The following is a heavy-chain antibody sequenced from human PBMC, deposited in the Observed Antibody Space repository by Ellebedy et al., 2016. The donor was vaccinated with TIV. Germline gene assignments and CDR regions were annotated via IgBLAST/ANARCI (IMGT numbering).Heavy chain of an antibody. V-gene: IGHV3-7*01. CDR2: INQDGSER. J-gene: IGHJ4*02. CDR1: GFTFSNYW. D-gene: IGHD1-1*01. Sequence: GESLKISCAASGFTFSNYWMTWVRQAPGKGLEWVANINQDGSERNYVDSVKGRFAISRDNAKNSLYLQMNSLGDEDTAVYYCAKGVRTGTDRAYFDYWGQGMLVTVSS. CDR3: AKGVRTGTDRAYFDY.